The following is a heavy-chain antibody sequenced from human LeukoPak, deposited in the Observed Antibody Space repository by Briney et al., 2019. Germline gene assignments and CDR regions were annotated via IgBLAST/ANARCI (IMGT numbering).Heavy chain of an antibody. V-gene: IGHV3-21*01. CDR1: GFTFSSYS. CDR3: ARDRTGIVGANDAFDI. J-gene: IGHJ3*02. CDR2: ISSSSSYI. D-gene: IGHD1-26*01. Sequence: ARSLRLSCAASGFTFSSYSMNWVRQAPGKGLEWVASISSSSSYIYYADSVKGRFTTSRDNAKNSLYLQMNSLRAEDTAVYYCARDRTGIVGANDAFDIWGEGTMVT.